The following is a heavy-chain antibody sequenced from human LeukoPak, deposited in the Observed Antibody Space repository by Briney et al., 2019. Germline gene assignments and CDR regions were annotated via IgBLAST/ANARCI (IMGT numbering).Heavy chain of an antibody. CDR1: GGTFSSYA. J-gene: IGHJ4*02. Sequence: SVTVSCKSSGGTFSSYAIRWVRQAPGQGLEWMGGIIPIFGTANYAQKFQGRVTITADKSTSTAYMALSSLRSEDTAVYYCARGRYCSGGSCYPEDYWGQGTLVTVSS. CDR3: ARGRYCSGGSCYPEDY. V-gene: IGHV1-69*06. D-gene: IGHD2-15*01. CDR2: IIPIFGTA.